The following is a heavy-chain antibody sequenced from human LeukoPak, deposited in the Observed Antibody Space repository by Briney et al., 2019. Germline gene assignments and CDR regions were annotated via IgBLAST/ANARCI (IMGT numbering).Heavy chain of an antibody. V-gene: IGHV4-59*05. J-gene: IGHJ6*02. Sequence: KSSETLSLTCTVSGGSISSYYWSWIRQPPGQGLEWIGSIYYSGSTYYNPSLKSRVTISVDTSKNQFSLKLSSVTAADTAVYYCASTLKFGLVIAAAGPMDVWGQGTTVTVSS. D-gene: IGHD6-13*01. CDR3: ASTLKFGLVIAAAGPMDV. CDR1: GGSISSYY. CDR2: IYYSGST.